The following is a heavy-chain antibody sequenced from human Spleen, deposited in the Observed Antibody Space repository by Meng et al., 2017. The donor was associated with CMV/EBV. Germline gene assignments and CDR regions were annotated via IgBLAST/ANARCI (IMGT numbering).Heavy chain of an antibody. CDR1: GFTFSNYE. Sequence: GGSLRLSCVGSGFTFSNYEMNWVRQAPGKGLEWLSHISSTGSIVYYGDSAKGRFTISRDNAKDSLYLHMNSLRAEDTAVYYCAKERIAARYLVDYWGQGTLVTVSS. J-gene: IGHJ4*02. V-gene: IGHV3-48*03. CDR3: AKERIAARYLVDY. D-gene: IGHD6-6*01. CDR2: ISSTGSIV.